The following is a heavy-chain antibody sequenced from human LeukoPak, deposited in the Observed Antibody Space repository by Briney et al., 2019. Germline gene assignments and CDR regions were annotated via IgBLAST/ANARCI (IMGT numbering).Heavy chain of an antibody. CDR3: ARVITMVGGVVIGDTFDI. D-gene: IGHD3-10*01. CDR1: GGSFSGYY. CDR2: INHSGST. J-gene: IGHJ3*02. V-gene: IGHV4-34*01. Sequence: SETLSLTCAVYGGSFSGYYWSWIRQPPGKGLEWIGEINHSGSTNYNPSLKSRVTISIDTSKNHFSLNLSSVTAADTAVYYCARVITMVGGVVIGDTFDIWGQGTMVTVSS.